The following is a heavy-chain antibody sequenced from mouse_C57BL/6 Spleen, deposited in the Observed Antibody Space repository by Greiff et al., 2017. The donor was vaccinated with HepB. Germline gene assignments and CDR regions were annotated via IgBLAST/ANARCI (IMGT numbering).Heavy chain of an antibody. CDR2: IDPSDSYT. CDR3: AREGHSGY. CDR1: GYTFTSYW. Sequence: QVQLQQPGAELVRPGTSVKLSCKASGYTFTSYWMHWVKQRPGQGLEWIGVIDPSDSYTNYNQKFKGKATLTVDTSSSTAYMQLSSLTSEDSAVYYCAREGHSGYWGQGTTLTVSS. J-gene: IGHJ2*01. V-gene: IGHV1-59*01. D-gene: IGHD3-3*01.